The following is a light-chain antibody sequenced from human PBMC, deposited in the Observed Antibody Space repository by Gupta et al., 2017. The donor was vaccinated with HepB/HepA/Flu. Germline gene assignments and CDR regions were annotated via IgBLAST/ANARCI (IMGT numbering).Light chain of an antibody. V-gene: IGKV1-5*03. CDR3: KQYNSYCS. Sequence: DIHMTQSPSTLSASVGDRVNITCRASQSISSWLAWYQQKPGKAPKLLIYKASSLESWVPSRFSGSGSGTEFTLTISSLQPDDFATYYCKQYNSYCSFGQGTKLEIK. CDR1: QSISSW. CDR2: KAS. J-gene: IGKJ2*04.